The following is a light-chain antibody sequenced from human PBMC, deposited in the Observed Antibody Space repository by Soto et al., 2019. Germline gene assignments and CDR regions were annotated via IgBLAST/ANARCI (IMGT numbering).Light chain of an antibody. J-gene: IGKJ1*01. CDR2: KVS. Sequence: DVVMTQSPLSLPVTLGQPASISCRSSQSLVHSDGNTYLNWFQQRTGQSPRRLIYKVSNRVSGVPDRFSGSGSRTDFTLKISRVEAEDVGVYYCMQGTHWPWTFGQGTRVEIK. CDR3: MQGTHWPWT. CDR1: QSLVHSDGNTY. V-gene: IGKV2-30*02.